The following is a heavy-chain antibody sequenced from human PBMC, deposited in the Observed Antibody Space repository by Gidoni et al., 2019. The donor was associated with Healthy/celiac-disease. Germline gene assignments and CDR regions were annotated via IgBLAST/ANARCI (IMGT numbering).Heavy chain of an antibody. CDR2: IYWDDDK. V-gene: IGHV2-5*02. D-gene: IGHD4-17*01. Sequence: QITLKASGPTLVKPTQTLTLPCTFSGFSLNTSGVGVGWIRQPPGKAMEWLALIYWDDDKRYSPSLKSRLTITKDTSKNQVVLTMTNMDPVDTATYYCAHHYGVSTPPFFTYWGQGTLVTVSS. J-gene: IGHJ4*02. CDR1: GFSLNTSGVG. CDR3: AHHYGVSTPPFFTY.